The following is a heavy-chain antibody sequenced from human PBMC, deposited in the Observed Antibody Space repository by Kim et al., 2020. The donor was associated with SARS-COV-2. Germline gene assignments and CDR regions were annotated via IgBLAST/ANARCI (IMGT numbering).Heavy chain of an antibody. CDR1: GYTFTGYY. D-gene: IGHD3-10*01. CDR2: INPNSGGT. CDR3: ARDAGGYYYYYGMDV. J-gene: IGHJ6*02. Sequence: ASVKVSCKASGYTFTGYYMHWVRQAPGQGLEWMGWINPNSGGTNYAQKFQGWVTMTRDTSISTAYMELSRLRSDDTAVYYCARDAGGYYYYYGMDVWGQGTTVTVSS. V-gene: IGHV1-2*04.